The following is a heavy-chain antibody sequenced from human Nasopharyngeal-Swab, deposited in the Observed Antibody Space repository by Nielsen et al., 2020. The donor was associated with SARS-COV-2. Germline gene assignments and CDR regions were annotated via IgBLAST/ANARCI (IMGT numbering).Heavy chain of an antibody. CDR2: IYYSGST. D-gene: IGHD3-10*01. Sequence: SETLSLTCTVSGGSISSGSYYWSWIRQPAGKGLEWIGRIYYSGSTNYNPSLKSRVTISVDTSKNQFSLKLSSVTAADTAVYYCASVRAGWFDPWGQGTLVTVSS. J-gene: IGHJ5*02. CDR1: GGSISSGSYY. V-gene: IGHV4-61*10. CDR3: ASVRAGWFDP.